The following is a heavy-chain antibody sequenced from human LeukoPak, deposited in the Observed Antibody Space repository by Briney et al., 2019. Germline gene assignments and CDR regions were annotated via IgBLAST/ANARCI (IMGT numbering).Heavy chain of an antibody. D-gene: IGHD3-22*01. CDR2: ISAYSGNT. Sequence: GASVKVSCKASGYTFTSYGISWVRQAPGQGLEWMGWISAYSGNTNYAQKLQGRVTMTTDTSTSTAYMELRSLRSDDTAVYYCAREVLDYYDSSGYGYWGQGTLVTVSS. CDR3: AREVLDYYDSSGYGY. CDR1: GYTFTSYG. V-gene: IGHV1-18*01. J-gene: IGHJ4*02.